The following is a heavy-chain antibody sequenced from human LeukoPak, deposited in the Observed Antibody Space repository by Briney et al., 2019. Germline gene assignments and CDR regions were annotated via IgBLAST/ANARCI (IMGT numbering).Heavy chain of an antibody. J-gene: IGHJ6*02. CDR1: GYTHTEMS. Sequence: ASVKVSCKVSGYTHTEMSIHWVRQAPGGALEWMGGFDPEDGETVYAPKFQGRVTMTEDTSADTAYMELSSLRSEDTAVYYCTTCLNGAGQPVAIYYYGMDVWGQGTTVTVSS. D-gene: IGHD2-2*01. CDR2: FDPEDGET. V-gene: IGHV1-24*01. CDR3: TTCLNGAGQPVAIYYYGMDV.